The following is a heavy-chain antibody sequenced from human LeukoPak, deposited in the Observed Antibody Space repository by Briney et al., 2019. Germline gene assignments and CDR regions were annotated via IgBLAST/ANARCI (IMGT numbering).Heavy chain of an antibody. CDR3: ARPGGVWFGELGLGGMAF. CDR2: VNPNSGNT. D-gene: IGHD3-10*01. J-gene: IGHJ6*02. Sequence: ASVKVSCKASGYTFTNYGINWVRQAAGQGLEWVGWVNPNSGNTGYAQKFQGRVTMTRNTSITTAYMELSGLTFEDTAVYYCARPGGVWFGELGLGGMAFWGQGTTVTVSS. V-gene: IGHV1-8*02. CDR1: GYTFTNYG.